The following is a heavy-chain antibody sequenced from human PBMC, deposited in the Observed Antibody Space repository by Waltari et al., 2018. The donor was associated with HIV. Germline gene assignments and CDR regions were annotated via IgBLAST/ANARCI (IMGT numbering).Heavy chain of an antibody. CDR1: GYILTELS. D-gene: IGHD3-9*01. Sequence: QVQLVQSGAEVKKPGASVKVSCKVTGYILTELSMHWVRQAPGKGLEWMGGFDPEDGDIIYAQKFQGRVILTEDTSTDTVYMELSSLISEDTAVYYCATSVATTYYDVLTGYYEPFDYWGQGTLVTVSS. CDR2: FDPEDGDI. V-gene: IGHV1-24*01. J-gene: IGHJ4*02. CDR3: ATSVATTYYDVLTGYYEPFDY.